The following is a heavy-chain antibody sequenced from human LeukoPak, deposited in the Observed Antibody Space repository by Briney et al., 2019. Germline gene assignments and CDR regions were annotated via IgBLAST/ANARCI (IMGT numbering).Heavy chain of an antibody. CDR2: IIPIFGTA. V-gene: IGHV1-69*13. CDR1: GGTFSSYA. CDR3: ARGGGVIIPYAFDI. D-gene: IGHD3-3*01. Sequence: SVKVSCKASGGTFSSYAISWVRQAPGQGLEWMGGIIPIFGTANYAQKFQGRVTITADESTSTAYMELSSLRSEDTAVYYCARGGGVIIPYAFDIWGQGTMVTVSS. J-gene: IGHJ3*02.